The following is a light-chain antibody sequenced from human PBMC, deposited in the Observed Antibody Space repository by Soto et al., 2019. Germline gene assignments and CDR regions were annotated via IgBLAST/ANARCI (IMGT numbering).Light chain of an antibody. CDR2: DVS. CDR3: TSYTGSSTCV. J-gene: IGLJ1*01. Sequence: QSALTQPASVSGSPGQSITISCTGTSSDVGAYNFVSWYQQHPGKASKVIIYDVSNRPSGVSNRFSGSKSGNTASLSISGLQTEDEADYYCTSYTGSSTCVFGTGTKVTVL. CDR1: SSDVGAYNF. V-gene: IGLV2-14*01.